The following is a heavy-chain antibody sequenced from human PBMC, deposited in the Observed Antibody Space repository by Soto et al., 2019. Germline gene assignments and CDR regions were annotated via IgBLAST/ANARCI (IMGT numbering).Heavy chain of an antibody. CDR2: ISGSGGST. CDR3: AIPPRIQLWLRDNWFDP. Sequence: SLRLSCAGSVFTFSSYAMSWVRQAPGKGLEWVSAISGSGGSTYYADSVKGRFTISRDNSKNTLYLQMNSLRAEDTAVYYCAIPPRIQLWLRDNWFDPWGQGTLVTVSS. D-gene: IGHD5-18*01. J-gene: IGHJ5*02. V-gene: IGHV3-23*01. CDR1: VFTFSSYA.